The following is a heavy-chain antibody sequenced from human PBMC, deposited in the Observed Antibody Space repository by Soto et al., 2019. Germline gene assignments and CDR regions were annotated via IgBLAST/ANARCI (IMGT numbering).Heavy chain of an antibody. CDR3: ARGVDRQWADY. V-gene: IGHV4-59*01. J-gene: IGHJ4*02. CDR2: IFYSGSS. D-gene: IGHD6-19*01. Sequence: SETLSLTCTVSGGAISSYYWTWIRQPPGKGLEWIGYIFYSGSSHYNPSLESRVTISVDTSKNQFSLSLRSVTAADTAVYYCARGVDRQWADYWGQGTLVTVSS. CDR1: GGAISSYY.